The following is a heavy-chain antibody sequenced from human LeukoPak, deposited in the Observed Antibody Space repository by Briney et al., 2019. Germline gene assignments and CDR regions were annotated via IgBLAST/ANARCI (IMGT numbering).Heavy chain of an antibody. CDR3: ARAPGGNPANFDY. J-gene: IGHJ4*02. CDR2: IYTSGST. Sequence: SETLSLTCTVSGGSISSGSYYWSWIRQPAGKGLEWIGRIYTSGSTNYNPSLKSRVIISVDTSKNQFSLKLSSVTAADTAVYYCARAPGGNPANFDYWGQGTLVTVSS. CDR1: GGSISSGSYY. D-gene: IGHD4-23*01. V-gene: IGHV4-61*02.